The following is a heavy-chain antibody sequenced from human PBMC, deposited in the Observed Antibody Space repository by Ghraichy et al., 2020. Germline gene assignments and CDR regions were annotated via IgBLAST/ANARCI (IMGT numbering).Heavy chain of an antibody. D-gene: IGHD3-3*01. CDR1: GFTFRNFL. J-gene: IGHJ5*02. Sequence: GGSLRLSCTASGFTFRNFLMSWVRQAPGKGLEWVADIKQDGSAKDYVDSVKGRFTISRDNAKNLLYLQMNSLRAEDTAVYYCARRAEIRITLFGGIILRPPWFDTWGQGTLVTVSA. CDR3: ARRAEIRITLFGGIILRPPWFDT. CDR2: IKQDGSAK. V-gene: IGHV3-7*03.